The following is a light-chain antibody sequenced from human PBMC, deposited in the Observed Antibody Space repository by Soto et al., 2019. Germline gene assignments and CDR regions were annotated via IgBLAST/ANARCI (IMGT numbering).Light chain of an antibody. J-gene: IGKJ2*01. CDR2: LGS. V-gene: IGKV2-28*01. Sequence: DIVMTQSPLSLPVTPGEPASISCRSSQSLLYSNGYNYLDWYLQKPGQSPQLLIYLGSNRASGVPDRFSGSGSGTDFTLKISRVEAEDVGVYYCMEVLQTPPTFGQGTKLEIK. CDR3: MEVLQTPPT. CDR1: QSLLYSNGYNY.